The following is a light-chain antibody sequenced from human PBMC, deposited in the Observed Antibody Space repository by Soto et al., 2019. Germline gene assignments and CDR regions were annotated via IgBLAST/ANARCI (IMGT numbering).Light chain of an antibody. Sequence: EIVLTQSPGTLSLSPGERATLSCRASQSVSSNYLAWYQQKPGQAPSLLIYGASSRATGIPDRFSGSGSGTVFTLTISRLEPEDFAVYYCQQYGSSSWTFGQGTKVKSN. CDR3: QQYGSSSWT. CDR2: GAS. V-gene: IGKV3-20*01. J-gene: IGKJ1*01. CDR1: QSVSSNY.